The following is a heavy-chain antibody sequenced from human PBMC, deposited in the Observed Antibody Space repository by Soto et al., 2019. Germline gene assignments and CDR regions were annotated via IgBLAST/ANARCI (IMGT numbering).Heavy chain of an antibody. CDR1: GGSISSYY. J-gene: IGHJ6*02. CDR3: ARLSSSSALTPRGVMDV. Sequence: PSETLSLTCTVSGGSISSYYWSWIRQPPGKGLEWIGYIYYSGSTNYNPSLKSRVTISVDTSKNQFSLKLSSVTAADTAVYYCARLSSSSALTPRGVMDVWGQGTTVTVSS. D-gene: IGHD6-6*01. CDR2: IYYSGST. V-gene: IGHV4-59*01.